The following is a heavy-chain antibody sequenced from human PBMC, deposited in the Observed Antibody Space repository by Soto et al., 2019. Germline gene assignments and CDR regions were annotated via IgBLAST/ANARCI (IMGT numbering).Heavy chain of an antibody. J-gene: IGHJ4*02. D-gene: IGHD3-22*01. CDR1: GFSFVSYA. CDR2: IPYDGTNK. CDR3: ARDPHSSYGRFFDY. V-gene: IGHV3-30-3*01. Sequence: GGSLRLSCTASGFSFVSYALHWVRQAPGKGLEWVAIIPYDGTNKYYIDSVKGRFTISRDNSKNTLYLQMNSLRAEDTAVYYCARDPHSSYGRFFDYWGQGTLVTVSS.